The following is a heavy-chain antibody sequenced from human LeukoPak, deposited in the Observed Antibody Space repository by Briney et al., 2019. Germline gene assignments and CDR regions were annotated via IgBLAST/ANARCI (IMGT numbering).Heavy chain of an antibody. D-gene: IGHD7-27*01. CDR3: ASHFAHWGSHLFGY. Sequence: GRSLRLSCVASGFSFSTHNMNWVRQAPGQGLEWVSSIGRDSSYVYYADSLKGRFTISRDDAKNSLYLQMNNLRAEDTAVYYCASHFAHWGSHLFGYWGQGILVTVSS. CDR1: GFSFSTHN. CDR2: IGRDSSYV. J-gene: IGHJ4*02. V-gene: IGHV3-21*01.